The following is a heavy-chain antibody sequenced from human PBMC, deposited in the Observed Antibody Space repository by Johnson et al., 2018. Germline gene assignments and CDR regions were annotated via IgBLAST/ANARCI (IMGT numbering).Heavy chain of an antibody. CDR1: GFTFSTYS. Sequence: VQLVQSGGGLVQXGGSQRLXLSCAASGFTFSTYSMIWVRQAPGKGLEWVSYISTSSSTIYYADPVKGRFTISRDDAKNSLYLQMNSLRAEDTAVYYCARELGYAYGFYYYYYIDVWGKGTTVTVSS. J-gene: IGHJ6*03. D-gene: IGHD5-18*01. CDR3: ARELGYAYGFYYYYYIDV. V-gene: IGHV3-48*01. CDR2: ISTSSSTI.